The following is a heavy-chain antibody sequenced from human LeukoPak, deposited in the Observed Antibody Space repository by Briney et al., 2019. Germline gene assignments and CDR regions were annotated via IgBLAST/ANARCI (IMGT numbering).Heavy chain of an antibody. CDR1: GYTFTSYD. J-gene: IGHJ4*02. CDR2: MNPNSGNT. Sequence: ASVKVSCKASGYTFTSYDINWVRQATGQGLEWMGWMNPNSGNTGHAQKFQGRVTMTEDTSTDTAYMELSSLRSEDTAVYYCATDFVPYYYGSGSYSPRDYWGQGTLVTVSS. V-gene: IGHV1-8*01. D-gene: IGHD3-10*01. CDR3: ATDFVPYYYGSGSYSPRDY.